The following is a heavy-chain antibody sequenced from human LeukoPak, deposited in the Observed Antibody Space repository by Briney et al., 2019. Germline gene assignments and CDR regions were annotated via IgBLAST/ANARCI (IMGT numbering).Heavy chain of an antibody. CDR3: AKVDSSSWYYTVFDP. CDR2: ISWNSGSI. Sequence: GGSLRLSCAASGFTFSNYAMSWVRQAPGKGLEWVSGISWNSGSIGYADSVKGRFTISRDNTKNSLYLQMNSLRAEDTALYYCAKVDSSSWYYTVFDPWGQGTLVTVSS. D-gene: IGHD6-13*01. V-gene: IGHV3-9*01. CDR1: GFTFSNYA. J-gene: IGHJ5*02.